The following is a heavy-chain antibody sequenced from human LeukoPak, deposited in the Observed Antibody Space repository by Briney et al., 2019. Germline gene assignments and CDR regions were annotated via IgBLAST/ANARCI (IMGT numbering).Heavy chain of an antibody. CDR1: GFTVSSNH. Sequence: GGSLRLSCAASGFTVSSNHMSWVRQAPGKGLEWVSVIYSGGSTDYADSVKGRFTISRDNLKNTLYLQMNSLRAEDTAVYYCARDVSAVLGGGYFDYWGQGTLVTVSS. CDR2: IYSGGST. D-gene: IGHD2-8*02. J-gene: IGHJ4*02. V-gene: IGHV3-53*01. CDR3: ARDVSAVLGGGYFDY.